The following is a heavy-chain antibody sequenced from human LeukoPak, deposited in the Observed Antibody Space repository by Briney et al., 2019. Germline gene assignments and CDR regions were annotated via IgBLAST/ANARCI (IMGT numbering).Heavy chain of an antibody. Sequence: GGSLRLSCAASGFTFSNYWMDWVRQVQGKGLVWVSYINSDGSSTTYADSVKGRFTIPRDNAKNTLYLQMNSLRAEDTGLYYCASGLGKRTAAETGYWGQGTLVTVSS. J-gene: IGHJ4*02. CDR2: INSDGSST. D-gene: IGHD6-13*01. V-gene: IGHV3-74*01. CDR3: ASGLGKRTAAETGY. CDR1: GFTFSNYW.